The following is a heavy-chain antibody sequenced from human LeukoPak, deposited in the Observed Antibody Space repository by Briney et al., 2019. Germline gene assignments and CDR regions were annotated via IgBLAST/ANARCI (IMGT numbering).Heavy chain of an antibody. D-gene: IGHD2-2*01. CDR1: GVSIKSYY. J-gene: IGHJ4*02. CDR3: AGGYGSSWSFDH. CDR2: MHHSGSS. Sequence: PSETLSLTCSVSGVSIKSYYWNWVRQSPGRGLEWIGYMHHSGSSHYNPFLKSRVSISLDTSKNQFYLRVSSVTAADTVVYYCAGGYGSSWSFDHWGQGTLATVSS. V-gene: IGHV4-59*01.